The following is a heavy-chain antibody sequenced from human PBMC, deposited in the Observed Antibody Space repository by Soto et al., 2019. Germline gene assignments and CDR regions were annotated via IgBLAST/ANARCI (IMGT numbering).Heavy chain of an antibody. CDR1: GFTFTNSA. D-gene: IGHD3-22*01. V-gene: IGHV1-58*01. Sequence: GASVKVSCKASGFTFTNSAVQWVRQARGQRLEWIGWIVVGSGNTNYAQKFQERGTITGDMCTSTVYMELSCLRSEDTAVYYCAAACYYDCSGYYRRFDYWGQGTLVTVSS. J-gene: IGHJ4*02. CDR3: AAACYYDCSGYYRRFDY. CDR2: IVVGSGNT.